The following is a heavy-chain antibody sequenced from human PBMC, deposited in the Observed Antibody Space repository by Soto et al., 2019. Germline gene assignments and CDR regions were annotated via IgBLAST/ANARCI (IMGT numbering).Heavy chain of an antibody. CDR2: ISSNSNSI. V-gene: IGHV3-9*01. D-gene: IGHD3-3*01. CDR1: GFTFDHYA. CDR3: AKGSGGGTIFGVALDL. Sequence: EVQLVESGGGLVQPGGSLRLSCAASGFTFDHYAMHWVRQAPGKGLEWVGGISSNSNSIGYVDSVKGRFTISRDSAKNSLYLQMNSLRIEDTALYFCAKGSGGGTIFGVALDLWGQGALVTVSS. J-gene: IGHJ5*02.